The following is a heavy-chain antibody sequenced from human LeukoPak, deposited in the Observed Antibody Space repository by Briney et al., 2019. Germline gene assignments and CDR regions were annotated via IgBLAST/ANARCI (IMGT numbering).Heavy chain of an antibody. CDR3: AKVTELRDGFDY. CDR2: ITGSGGST. Sequence: GRSLRLSCAASGFTFSSYAMSWVRQAPGKGLEWVSAITGSGGSTYYADSVKGRFTICRDNSKNTLYLQMNSLRAEDTAVYYCAKVTELRDGFDYWGQGTLVTVSS. V-gene: IGHV3-23*01. J-gene: IGHJ4*02. CDR1: GFTFSSYA. D-gene: IGHD1-7*01.